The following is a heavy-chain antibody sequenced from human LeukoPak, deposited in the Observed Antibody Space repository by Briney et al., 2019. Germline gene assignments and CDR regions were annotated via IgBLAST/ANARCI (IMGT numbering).Heavy chain of an antibody. V-gene: IGHV3-23*01. D-gene: IGHD3-10*01. Sequence: PGGSLRLSCAASGFTFSSYAMSWVRQAPGKGLEWVSAISGSGGSTYYADSVKGRFTTSRDNSKNTLYLQMNSLRAEDTAVHYCAKADDGVFDYWGQGTLVTVSS. CDR3: AKADDGVFDY. CDR1: GFTFSSYA. CDR2: ISGSGGST. J-gene: IGHJ4*02.